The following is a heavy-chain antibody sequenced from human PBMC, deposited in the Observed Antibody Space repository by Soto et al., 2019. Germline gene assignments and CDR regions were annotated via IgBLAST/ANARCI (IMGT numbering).Heavy chain of an antibody. CDR2: IKSKTDGGTT. D-gene: IGHD3-9*01. V-gene: IGHV3-15*01. J-gene: IGHJ3*02. CDR1: GLTFSNAW. Sequence: LRLSCAASGLTFSNAWMSWVRQAPGKGLEWVGRIKSKTDGGTTDYAAPVKGRFTISRDDSKNTLYLQMNSLKTEDTAVYYCTTETYYDILTGYYNDAFDIWGQGTMVTVSS. CDR3: TTETYYDILTGYYNDAFDI.